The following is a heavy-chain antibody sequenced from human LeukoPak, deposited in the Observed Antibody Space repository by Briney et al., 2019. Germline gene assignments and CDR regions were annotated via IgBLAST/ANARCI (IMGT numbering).Heavy chain of an antibody. Sequence: GGSLRLSCAASGFTFSSYAMSWVRQAPGKGLEWVSAISGSGGSTYYADSVKGRFTISRDNSKNTLYLQMNSLRAEDTAVYYCASSRAVVQGVTSPFDYRGQGTLVTVSS. CDR3: ASSRAVVQGVTSPFDY. J-gene: IGHJ4*02. CDR2: ISGSGGST. V-gene: IGHV3-23*01. CDR1: GFTFSSYA. D-gene: IGHD3-10*01.